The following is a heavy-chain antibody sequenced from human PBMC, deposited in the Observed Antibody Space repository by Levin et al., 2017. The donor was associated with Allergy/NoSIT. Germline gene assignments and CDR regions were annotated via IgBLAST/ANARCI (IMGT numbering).Heavy chain of an antibody. D-gene: IGHD2-8*01. J-gene: IGHJ4*02. CDR2: ISGSGGST. CDR1: GFTFSSYA. CDR3: AKDKIVLMVYARVPFDY. V-gene: IGHV3-23*01. Sequence: GGSLRLSCAASGFTFSSYAMSWVRQAPGKGLEWVSAISGSGGSTYYADSVKGRFTISRDNSKNTLYLQMNSLRAEDTAVYYCAKDKIVLMVYARVPFDYWGQGTLVTVSS.